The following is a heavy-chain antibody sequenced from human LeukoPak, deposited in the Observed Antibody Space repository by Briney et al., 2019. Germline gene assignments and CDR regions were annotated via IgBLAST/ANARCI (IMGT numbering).Heavy chain of an antibody. D-gene: IGHD2-21*01. CDR3: AREGSSAINTNWFDP. V-gene: IGHV1-2*02. CDR2: INPDSGAT. Sequence: ASVKVSCKASGYTFTDYYMHWVRQAPGQGLEWMGWINPDSGATDYAQKFQGRVTLARDTSITTAYMELSRLTSDETAVYYCAREGSSAINTNWFDPWGQGTLVAVSS. CDR1: GYTFTDYY. J-gene: IGHJ5*02.